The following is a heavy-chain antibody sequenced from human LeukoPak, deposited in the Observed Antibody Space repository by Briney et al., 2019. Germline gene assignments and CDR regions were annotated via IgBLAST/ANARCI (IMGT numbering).Heavy chain of an antibody. D-gene: IGHD1-26*01. CDR3: ARGGSYSGSYWFDY. Sequence: ASVKVSCKASGYTFTSYGISWVRQATGQGLEWMGWMNPNSGNTGYAQKFQGRVTITRNTSISTAYMELSSLRSEDTAVYYCARGGSYSGSYWFDYWGQGTLVTVSS. CDR1: GYTFTSYG. J-gene: IGHJ4*02. V-gene: IGHV1-8*03. CDR2: MNPNSGNT.